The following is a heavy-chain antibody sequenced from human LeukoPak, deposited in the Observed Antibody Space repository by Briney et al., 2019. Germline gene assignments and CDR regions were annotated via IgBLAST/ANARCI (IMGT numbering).Heavy chain of an antibody. CDR2: MNPNSGNT. J-gene: IGHJ6*02. CDR1: GYTFTSYD. Sequence: AASVKVSCKASGYTFTSYDVNWVRQATGQGLERMGWMNPNSGNTGLAQKFQGRVTLTRDTSLSTAYMELSNLRSDDTAVYYCARDEVVAAPNYFGMVVWGQGTTVSVSS. D-gene: IGHD2-15*01. V-gene: IGHV1-8*01. CDR3: ARDEVVAAPNYFGMVV.